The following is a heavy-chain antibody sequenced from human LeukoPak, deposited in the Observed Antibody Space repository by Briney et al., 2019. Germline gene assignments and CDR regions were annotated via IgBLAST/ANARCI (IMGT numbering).Heavy chain of an antibody. CDR1: GFTFSSCW. J-gene: IGHJ4*02. V-gene: IGHV3-7*01. Sequence: PGGSLRLSCAASGFTFSSCWMSWVRQAPGKGLEWVANIKQDGSEKYYVDSVKGRFTTSRDNAMNSLYLQMNSLRAEDTAVYYCARDITGTMVRGVLDYWGQGTLVTVS. D-gene: IGHD3-10*01. CDR3: ARDITGTMVRGVLDY. CDR2: IKQDGSEK.